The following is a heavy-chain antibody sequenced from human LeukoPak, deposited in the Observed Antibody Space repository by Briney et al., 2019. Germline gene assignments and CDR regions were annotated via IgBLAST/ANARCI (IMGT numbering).Heavy chain of an antibody. V-gene: IGHV3-15*01. CDR3: TTGGELTGTTRYYYYYMDV. D-gene: IGHD1-20*01. Sequence: GGPLRLSCAASGLTFSNAWMSWVRQAPGKGVEWVGRIKSKTDGGTTDYAAPVKGRFTISSDDSKNTLYLQMNSLKTEDTAVYYCTTGGELTGTTRYYYYYMDVWGKGTTVTVSS. CDR2: IKSKTDGGTT. CDR1: GLTFSNAW. J-gene: IGHJ6*03.